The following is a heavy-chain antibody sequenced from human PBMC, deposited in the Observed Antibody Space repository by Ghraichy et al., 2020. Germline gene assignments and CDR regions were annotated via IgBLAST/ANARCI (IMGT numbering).Heavy chain of an antibody. V-gene: IGHV3-66*01. J-gene: IGHJ4*02. Sequence: GGSLRLSCAASGFTVSTSYMSWVRQAPGKGLEWVSLIQTAGATYYADSVKGRFTIPRDHSSNMLFLEMNNLRDEDSAVYYCARDSSSGWNCLYYWGQGTVVAVSS. D-gene: IGHD6-19*01. CDR2: IQTAGAT. CDR1: GFTVSTSY. CDR3: ARDSSSGWNCLYY.